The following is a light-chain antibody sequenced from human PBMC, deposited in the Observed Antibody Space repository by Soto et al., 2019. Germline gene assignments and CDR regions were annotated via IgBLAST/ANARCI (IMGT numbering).Light chain of an antibody. CDR3: QQYNNWPKT. Sequence: EIVMTQSPATLSVSPGERATLSCRASQSVSSNLAWYQQKPGQAPRLLIYGASVRATGIPGRFSGSGSGTEFTLTISSLQSEDFAVYYCQQYNNWPKTFGQGTKLEIK. V-gene: IGKV3-15*01. CDR2: GAS. CDR1: QSVSSN. J-gene: IGKJ2*01.